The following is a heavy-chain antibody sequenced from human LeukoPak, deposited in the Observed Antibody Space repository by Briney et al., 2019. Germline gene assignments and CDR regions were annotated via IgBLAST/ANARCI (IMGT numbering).Heavy chain of an antibody. V-gene: IGHV1-46*01. CDR3: ARGRVTATDGFDI. D-gene: IGHD2-21*02. CDR1: GYTFTSYF. J-gene: IGHJ3*02. Sequence: ASVKVSCKASGYTFTSYFIHWVRQAPGEGLEWMGIINPTGGSTRYAQKFQGGVTMTRDTSTSTVYMELSSLRSEDTAVYYCARGRVTATDGFDIWGQGTTVIVSS. CDR2: INPTGGST.